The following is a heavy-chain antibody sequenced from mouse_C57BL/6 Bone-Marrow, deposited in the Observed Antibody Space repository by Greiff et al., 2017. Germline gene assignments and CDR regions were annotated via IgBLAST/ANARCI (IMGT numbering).Heavy chain of an antibody. CDR3: ARSGAMDY. J-gene: IGHJ4*01. CDR2: IGPNSGGT. V-gene: IGHV1-72*01. Sequence: VQLQQPGAELVKPGASVKLSCKASGYTFTSYWMHWVKPRPGRGLEWIGRIGPNSGGTKSNESFKSKATLTVDTPSSTANRQLSSLTSEEAAVYWDARSGAMDYWGQGTSVTVSS. CDR1: GYTFTSYW.